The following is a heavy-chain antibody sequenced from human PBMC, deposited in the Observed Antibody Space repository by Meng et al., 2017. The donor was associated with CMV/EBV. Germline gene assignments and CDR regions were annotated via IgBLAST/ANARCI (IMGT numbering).Heavy chain of an antibody. V-gene: IGHV1-69*05. CDR2: IIPIFGTA. CDR3: ASGPAGTEGWFDP. CDR1: GGTFSSYA. J-gene: IGHJ5*02. D-gene: IGHD6-13*01. Sequence: ASVKVSCKASGGTFSSYAISWVRQAPGQGLEWMGGIIPIFGTANYAQKFQGRVTITTDESTSTAYMELSSLRSEDTAVYYCASGPAGTEGWFDPWGQGTLVTVSS.